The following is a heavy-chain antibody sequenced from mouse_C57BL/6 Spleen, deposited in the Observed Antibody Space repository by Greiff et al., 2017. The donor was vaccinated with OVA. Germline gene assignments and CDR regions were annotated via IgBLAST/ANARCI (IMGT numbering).Heavy chain of an antibody. V-gene: IGHV3-6*01. D-gene: IGHD1-1*01. CDR1: GYSITSGYY. CDR3: ARALLLLRGYFDV. CDR2: ISYDGSN. J-gene: IGHJ1*03. Sequence: EVQLQESGPGLVKPSQSLSLTCSVTGYSITSGYYWNWIRQFPGNKLEWMGYISYDGSNNYNPSLKNRISITRDTSKNQFFLKLNSVTTEDTATYYCARALLLLRGYFDVWGTGTTVTVSS.